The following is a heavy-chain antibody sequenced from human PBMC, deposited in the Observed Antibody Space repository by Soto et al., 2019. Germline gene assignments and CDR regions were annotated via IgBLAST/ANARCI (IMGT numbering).Heavy chain of an antibody. CDR2: IYYSGSS. J-gene: IGHJ4*02. Sequence: PSETLSLTRTVSGGSISSYYWSWIRQPPGKGLEWIGYIYYSGSSNYNPSLRSRVTISVDTSKNQFSLKLSSVTAADTAVYYCARYKATRLPDYFDYWGQGTLVTVSS. CDR1: GGSISSYY. CDR3: ARYKATRLPDYFDY. D-gene: IGHD3-16*01. V-gene: IGHV4-59*01.